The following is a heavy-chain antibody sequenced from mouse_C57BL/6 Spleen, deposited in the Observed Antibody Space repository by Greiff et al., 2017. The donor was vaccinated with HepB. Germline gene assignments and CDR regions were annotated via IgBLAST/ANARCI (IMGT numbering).Heavy chain of an antibody. CDR2: ISSGGDYI. D-gene: IGHD1-1*01. J-gene: IGHJ1*03. CDR1: GFTFSSYA. Sequence: EVQVVESGEGLVKPGGSLKLSCAASGFTFSSYAMSWVRQTPEKRLEWVAYISSGGDYIYYADTVKGRFTISRDNARNTLYLQMSSLKSEDTAMYYCTTVVESYWYFDVWGTGTTVTVSS. CDR3: TTVVESYWYFDV. V-gene: IGHV5-9-1*02.